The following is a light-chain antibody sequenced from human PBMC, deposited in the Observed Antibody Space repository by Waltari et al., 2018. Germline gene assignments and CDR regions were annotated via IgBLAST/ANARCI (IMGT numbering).Light chain of an antibody. CDR3: QNHERLPAT. CDR1: RDIGTY. J-gene: IGKJ1*01. CDR2: RAS. V-gene: IGKV3-20*01. Sequence: ELVLTQSPGTLSLSPGERATLSCRASRDIGTYLVWYQQKPGQAPRLLIYRASNRATGIPDRVSGSGSGTDFSLTISRLEPEDFAVYYCQNHERLPATFGQGTRVEIK.